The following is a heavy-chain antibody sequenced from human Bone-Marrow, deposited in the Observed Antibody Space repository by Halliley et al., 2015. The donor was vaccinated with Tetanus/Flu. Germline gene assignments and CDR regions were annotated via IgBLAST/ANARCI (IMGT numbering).Heavy chain of an antibody. Sequence: VVGVPYDGINQYYADTVKGRYPISRDNSKNTLYLQMNSLRVENTAVYYCVKLSLDYGDSGIDYWGQGTLVTVSS. CDR2: VPYDGINQ. D-gene: IGHD4-17*01. V-gene: IGHV3-30*18. CDR3: VKLSLDYGDSGIDY. J-gene: IGHJ4*02.